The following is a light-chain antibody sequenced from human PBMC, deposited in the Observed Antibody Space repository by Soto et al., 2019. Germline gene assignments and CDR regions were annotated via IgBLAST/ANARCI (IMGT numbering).Light chain of an antibody. CDR3: SSYTSSVTYV. Sequence: QSVLTQPPSVSGSPGQSVTISCTGTSSDVGTYNCVSWYQQPPGSAPKLLIYEVSNRPSGVPDRFSGSKSGNTASLTISGLQAEDEADYYCSSYTSSVTYVFGTGTKLTVL. CDR1: SSDVGTYNC. V-gene: IGLV2-18*02. J-gene: IGLJ1*01. CDR2: EVS.